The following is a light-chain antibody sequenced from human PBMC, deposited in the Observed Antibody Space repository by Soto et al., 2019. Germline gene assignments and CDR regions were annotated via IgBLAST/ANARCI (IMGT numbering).Light chain of an antibody. CDR3: LQYNIYPLS. Sequence: DIQMTQSPSTLSASVGDRVTITCRASQSINRWLDWYQQRPGKAPKILIHKTSSLEAGVPSRFSGSDSGTEFTLTISSVQPDEFATYFCLQYNIYPLSFGGGTKVDIE. V-gene: IGKV1-5*03. CDR1: QSINRW. J-gene: IGKJ4*01. CDR2: KTS.